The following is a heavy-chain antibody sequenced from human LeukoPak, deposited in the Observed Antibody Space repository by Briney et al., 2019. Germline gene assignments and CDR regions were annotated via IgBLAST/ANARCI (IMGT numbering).Heavy chain of an antibody. CDR1: GGTFSSYA. CDR2: IIPIFGTA. V-gene: IGHV1-69*06. CDR3: ARSPGYCSSTSCYVDAFDI. Sequence: SVKVSCKASGGTFSSYAISWVRQAPGQGLEWMGGIIPIFGTANYAQKFQGRDTITADKSTSTAYMELSSLRSEDTAVYYCARSPGYCSSTSCYVDAFDIWGQGTMVTVSS. J-gene: IGHJ3*02. D-gene: IGHD2-2*01.